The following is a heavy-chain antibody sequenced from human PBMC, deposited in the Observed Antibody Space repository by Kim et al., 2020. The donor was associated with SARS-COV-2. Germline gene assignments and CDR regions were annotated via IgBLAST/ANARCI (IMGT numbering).Heavy chain of an antibody. V-gene: IGHV4-39*01. J-gene: IGHJ4*02. CDR1: GGSISSSTYY. D-gene: IGHD3-22*01. Sequence: SETLSLTCTVSGGSISSSTYYWGWIRQPPGKGLEWIGSIYDSGSTYYKPSLKSRVTISVDTSKNQFSLKLSPVTAADTAVYYCARHYYDYSSGFDYWGQGTLVTVSS. CDR2: IYDSGST. CDR3: ARHYYDYSSGFDY.